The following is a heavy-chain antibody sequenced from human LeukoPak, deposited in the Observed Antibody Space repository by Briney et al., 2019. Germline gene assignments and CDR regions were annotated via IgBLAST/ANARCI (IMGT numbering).Heavy chain of an antibody. CDR2: IYYSGST. V-gene: IGHV4-31*03. Sequence: SETLSLTCTVSGGSISSGGYYWSWIRQHPGKGLEWIGYIYYSGSTYYNPSLKSRVTISVDTSKNQFSLKLSSVTAADTAVYYCARQYYYGLGSPIRWFDPWGQGTLVTVSS. D-gene: IGHD3-10*01. CDR1: GGSISSGGYY. CDR3: ARQYYYGLGSPIRWFDP. J-gene: IGHJ5*02.